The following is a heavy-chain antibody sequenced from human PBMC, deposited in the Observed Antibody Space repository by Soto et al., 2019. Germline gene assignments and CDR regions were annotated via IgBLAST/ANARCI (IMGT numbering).Heavy chain of an antibody. CDR3: AKVRYSSPMGYYYGMDV. CDR1: RVAFSKFI. CDR2: IIPIFGTA. J-gene: IGHJ6*02. D-gene: IGHD6-19*01. V-gene: IGHV1-69*13. Sequence: ASLNVSCKASRVAFSKFIVTWVRQAPGLGLEWVGGIIPIFGTANYAQKFQGRVTITADESTSTSYMEVNNLRSEDTAVYYCAKVRYSSPMGYYYGMDVWGQGTTVTVSS.